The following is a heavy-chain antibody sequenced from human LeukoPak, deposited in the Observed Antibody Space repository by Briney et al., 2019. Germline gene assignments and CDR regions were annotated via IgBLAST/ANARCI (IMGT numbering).Heavy chain of an antibody. CDR3: ATESGTYSGTCFDY. Sequence: GGSLRLSCAASGSTFSNYNTNWVRQAPGKGLEWVSYISSSSNTIYYADSVKGRFTISRDNAKNSLYLQMNSLRAEDTAVYYCATESGTYSGTCFDYWGQGNLVTVSS. J-gene: IGHJ4*02. D-gene: IGHD1-26*01. CDR2: ISSSSNTI. CDR1: GSTFSNYN. V-gene: IGHV3-48*01.